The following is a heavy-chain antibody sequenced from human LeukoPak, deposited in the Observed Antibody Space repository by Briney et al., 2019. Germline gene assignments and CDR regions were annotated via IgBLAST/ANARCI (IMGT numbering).Heavy chain of an antibody. J-gene: IGHJ4*02. V-gene: IGHV7-4-1*02. CDR2: INTKTGNP. CDR3: ARAGYSYGNTFDY. CDR1: GYTFTSYA. Sequence: ASVKVSCKASGYTFTSYAMNWVRQAPGQGLEWMGWINTKTGNPTYAQGFKGRFVFSLDNSVSTAYLQISSLRADDTAVYYCARAGYSYGNTFDYWGQGTLVTVSS. D-gene: IGHD5-18*01.